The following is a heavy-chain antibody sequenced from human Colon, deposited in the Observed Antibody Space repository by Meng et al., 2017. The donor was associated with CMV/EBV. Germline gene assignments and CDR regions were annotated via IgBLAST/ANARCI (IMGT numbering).Heavy chain of an antibody. J-gene: IGHJ4*02. D-gene: IGHD4/OR15-4a*01. CDR2: IGRSVGTV. V-gene: IGHV3-11*01. CDR1: GFTFSDYY. CDR3: TRESIGASSAASYY. Sequence: ASGFTFSDYYMSWIRRAPGRGLRCLSYIGRSVGTVYYADSVRGRFTISRDSAKNSLYLQMNSLRAEDTAIYYCTRESIGASSAASYYWGQGTLVTVSS.